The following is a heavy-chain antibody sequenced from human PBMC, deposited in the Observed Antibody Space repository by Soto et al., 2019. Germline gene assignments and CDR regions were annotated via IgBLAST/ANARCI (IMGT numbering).Heavy chain of an antibody. CDR1: GFTFSSYS. V-gene: IGHV3-48*01. D-gene: IGHD6-6*01. CDR2: ISSSSSTI. CDR3: ARDLQHLAARPDY. J-gene: IGHJ4*02. Sequence: GGSLRLSCAASGFTFSSYSMNWVRQAPGKGLERVSYISSSSSTIYYADSVKGRFTISRDNAKNSLYLQMNSLRAEDTAVYYCARDLQHLAARPDYWGQGTLVTVSS.